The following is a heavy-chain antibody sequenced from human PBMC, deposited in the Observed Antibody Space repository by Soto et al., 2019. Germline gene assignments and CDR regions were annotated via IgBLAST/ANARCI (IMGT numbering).Heavy chain of an antibody. D-gene: IGHD5-12*01. Sequence: ASVKVSCKASGYTFTGYYMHWVRQAPGQGLEWMGWINPNSGGTNYAQKLQSWVTMTRDTSISTAYMELSRLRSDDTAVYYCARGGRLRLGNYYYYYYMDVWGKGTTVTVSS. CDR3: ARGGRLRLGNYYYYYYMDV. V-gene: IGHV1-2*04. CDR1: GYTFTGYY. CDR2: INPNSGGT. J-gene: IGHJ6*03.